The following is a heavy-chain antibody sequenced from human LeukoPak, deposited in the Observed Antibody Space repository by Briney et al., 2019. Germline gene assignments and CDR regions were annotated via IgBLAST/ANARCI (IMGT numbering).Heavy chain of an antibody. Sequence: ASVAVSCKASGYTFTSNYIHWVRQAPGQGLEWMGMIYPRDGSTSYAQKFQGRVTVTRDTSTSTVHMELSGLRSEDTAVYYCARDQEGFDYWGQGTLVTVSS. V-gene: IGHV1-46*01. CDR3: ARDQEGFDY. CDR2: IYPRDGST. CDR1: GYTFTSNY. J-gene: IGHJ4*02.